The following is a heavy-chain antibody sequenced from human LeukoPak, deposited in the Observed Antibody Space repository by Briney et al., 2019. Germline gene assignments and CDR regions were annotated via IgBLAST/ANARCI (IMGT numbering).Heavy chain of an antibody. J-gene: IGHJ6*02. D-gene: IGHD1-26*01. CDR2: ISYDGSNK. V-gene: IGHV3-30*18. CDR3: AKVVGSYYYGMDV. CDR1: GFTFSNYG. Sequence: GRSLRLSCAASGFTFSNYGMHWVRQAPGKGLEWVAVISYDGSNKYYADSVKGRFTISRDDSKTTLYAQMDSLRAEDTAVYYCAKVVGSYYYGMDVWGQGTTVTVSS.